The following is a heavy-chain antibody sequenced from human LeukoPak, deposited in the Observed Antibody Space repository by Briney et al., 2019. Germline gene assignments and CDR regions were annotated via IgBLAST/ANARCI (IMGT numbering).Heavy chain of an antibody. CDR3: ARWRLYYYYIDV. J-gene: IGHJ6*03. D-gene: IGHD3-3*01. Sequence: SETLSLTCTVSGGSISSCVYYWSWIRQPRGKGLESIGYIYHSGSTYYSPSLKGRVTISVDRSKNQFSLKLSSVTAADTAVYYCARWRLYYYYIDVWGKGTTVTVSS. CDR1: GGSISSCVYY. CDR2: IYHSGST. V-gene: IGHV4-30-2*01.